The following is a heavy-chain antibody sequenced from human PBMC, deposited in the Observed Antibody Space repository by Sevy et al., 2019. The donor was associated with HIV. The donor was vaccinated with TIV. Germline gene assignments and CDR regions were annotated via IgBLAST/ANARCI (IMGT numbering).Heavy chain of an antibody. D-gene: IGHD6-19*01. J-gene: IGHJ4*02. CDR3: TRDLSGSGWFYFDY. V-gene: IGHV3-49*03. CDR2: IKTKTYSGTT. Sequence: GGSLRLSCTASGFTFGDYAMSWFRQAPGKGLEWVGFIKTKTYSGTTEYAASVKGRFIISRDDSKNIAYLQMNSLKTEDTAVYYCTRDLSGSGWFYFDYWGQGTLVTVSS. CDR1: GFTFGDYA.